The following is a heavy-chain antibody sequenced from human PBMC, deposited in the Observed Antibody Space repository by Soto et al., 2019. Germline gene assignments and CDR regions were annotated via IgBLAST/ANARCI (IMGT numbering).Heavy chain of an antibody. CDR2: INTDGRGT. J-gene: IGHJ4*02. Sequence: PGGSLRLSCAASGFTFSSDWMHWVRQAPGKGLVWVSRINTDGRGTSYADSVKGRFTISRDNAKNTLYLQMNSLRAEDTAVYYCARDRPESQYYFDSWGQGNMVTVSS. CDR3: ARDRPESQYYFDS. V-gene: IGHV3-74*01. CDR1: GFTFSSDW. D-gene: IGHD6-6*01.